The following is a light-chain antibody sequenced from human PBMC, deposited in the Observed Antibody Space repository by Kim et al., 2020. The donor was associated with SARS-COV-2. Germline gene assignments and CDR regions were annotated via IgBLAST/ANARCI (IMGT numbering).Light chain of an antibody. V-gene: IGLV1-40*01. CDR1: SPNIGAGYD. CDR2: GNT. CDR3: QSYDSSLSASV. J-gene: IGLJ2*01. Sequence: VTITCIGSSPNIGAGYDVHWYQQLPGRDPIRLVYGNTIRPSGVPDRFSGSKSGTSASLAITGLQAEDEADYYCQSYDSSLSASVFGGGTQLTVL.